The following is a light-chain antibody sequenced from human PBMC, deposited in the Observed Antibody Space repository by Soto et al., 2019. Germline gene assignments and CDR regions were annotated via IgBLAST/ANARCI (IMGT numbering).Light chain of an antibody. CDR1: QSVSSSY. CDR2: GAS. V-gene: IGKV3-20*01. Sequence: EIVLTQSPGTLSLSPGERATLSCRASQSVSSSYLAWYQQKPGQAPRLLIYGASSRATGIPDRFSGSGSATDFTLTIGRLEPEDFAVYYCQQYAASPRTFGQGTKVDIK. CDR3: QQYAASPRT. J-gene: IGKJ1*01.